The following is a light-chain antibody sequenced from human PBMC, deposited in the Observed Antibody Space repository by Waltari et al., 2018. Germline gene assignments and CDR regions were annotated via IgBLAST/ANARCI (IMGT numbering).Light chain of an antibody. CDR3: LQVSSFPVT. Sequence: DIQMTQSPSSVSASVGDRVTITCRESQDIGSWLAWYQQKPGKAPNLLIYTASSLESGVPSRFSGSGSGTDFTLTINSLRPEDFATYSCLQVSSFPVTFGGGTKVEV. V-gene: IGKV1-12*01. CDR1: QDIGSW. J-gene: IGKJ4*01. CDR2: TAS.